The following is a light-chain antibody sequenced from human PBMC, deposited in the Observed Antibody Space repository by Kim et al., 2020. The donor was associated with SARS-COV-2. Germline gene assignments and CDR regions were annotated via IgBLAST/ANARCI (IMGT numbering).Light chain of an antibody. Sequence: GGTVTPTGGSSPGAVTVGHYPYWYKQKPAQAPRTLIFDTSNKHSWTPARFSGSLLGGKAALILSGALPEDEAEYYCLLYYSGPRVFGGGTQLTVL. CDR3: LLYYSGPRV. V-gene: IGLV7-46*01. J-gene: IGLJ3*02. CDR1: PGAVTVGHY. CDR2: DTS.